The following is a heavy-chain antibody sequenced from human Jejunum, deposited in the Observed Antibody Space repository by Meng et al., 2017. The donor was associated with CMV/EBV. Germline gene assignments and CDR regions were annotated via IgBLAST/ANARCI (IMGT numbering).Heavy chain of an antibody. Sequence: QIPFKESGPTLAKPTQPLTLTCAFSGLSSISSGVGVGWIRQPPGKALEWLALIYWDDDKRYSPSLRSRLTITKDTSKNEVVLTMTNMDPVDTGTYYCAHFVGGYYPSRPDYWGQGTLVTVSS. CDR2: IYWDDDK. D-gene: IGHD1-26*01. V-gene: IGHV2-5*02. J-gene: IGHJ4*02. CDR1: GLSSISSGVG. CDR3: AHFVGGYYPSRPDY.